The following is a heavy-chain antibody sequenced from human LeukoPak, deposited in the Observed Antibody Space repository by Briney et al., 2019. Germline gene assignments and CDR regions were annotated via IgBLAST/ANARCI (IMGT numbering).Heavy chain of an antibody. V-gene: IGHV3-30*04. CDR1: GFTFSSYA. J-gene: IGHJ4*02. CDR3: ARDLYY. CDR2: ISYDGSNK. Sequence: PGRSLRLSCAASGFTFSSYAMHWVRQAPGKGLEWVAVISYDGSNKYYADSVKGRFTISRDNSKNTLYLQMNSLRAEDTAVYHCARDLYYWGQGTLVTVSS.